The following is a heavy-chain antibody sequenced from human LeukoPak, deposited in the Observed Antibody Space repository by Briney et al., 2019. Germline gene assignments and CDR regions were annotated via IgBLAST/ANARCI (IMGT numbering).Heavy chain of an antibody. CDR3: ARRIAAAGRYYYGMDV. V-gene: IGHV3-7*01. CDR1: AFTFSSNW. J-gene: IGHJ6*02. D-gene: IGHD6-13*01. CDR2: IKQDGSEK. Sequence: PGRSLRLSCAASAFTFSSNWMSWVRQAPGKGREWVANIKQDGSEKYYVDSVKGRFTISRDNVKNSLYLQMNSLRAEDTAVYYCARRIAAAGRYYYGMDVWGQGTTVTVSS.